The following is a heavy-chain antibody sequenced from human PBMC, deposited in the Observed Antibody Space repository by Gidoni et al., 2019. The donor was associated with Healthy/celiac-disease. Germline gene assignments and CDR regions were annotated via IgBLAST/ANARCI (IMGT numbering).Heavy chain of an antibody. CDR2: ISYDGSKK. CDR3: AKDLNREPYYYYYGMDV. V-gene: IGHV3-30*18. CDR1: GFTFSSYG. J-gene: IGHJ6*02. Sequence: QVQLVESGGGVVRTGRSLRLSCEAAGFTFSSYGMRWVRQAPGKGLEWVAVISYDGSKKYYADSVKGRFTISRDNSKNTLYLQMNSLRAEDTAVYYCAKDLNREPYYYYYGMDVWGQGTTVTVSS.